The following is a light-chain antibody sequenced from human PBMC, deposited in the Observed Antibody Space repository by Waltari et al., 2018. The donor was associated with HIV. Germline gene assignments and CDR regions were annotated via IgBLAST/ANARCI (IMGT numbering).Light chain of an antibody. V-gene: IGKV3-11*01. Sequence: TVLTQSPATLSLSPGERATLSCRASQSVGTSLAWYQQKPGQPPRLLIYDASRRATGIPARFSGRGSGTAFTLTISSLEPEDFALYSCNQRRNWLTFGGGTKVEIK. CDR2: DAS. J-gene: IGKJ4*01. CDR3: NQRRNWLT. CDR1: QSVGTS.